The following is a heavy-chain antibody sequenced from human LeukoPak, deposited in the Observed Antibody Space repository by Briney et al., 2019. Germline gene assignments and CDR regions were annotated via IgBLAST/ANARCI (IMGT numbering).Heavy chain of an antibody. Sequence: ASVKVSCKASGYTFTGYYMHWVRQAPGQGLEWKGWINPNSGGTNYAQKFQGRVTMTRDTSISTAYMELSRLRSDDTAVYYCARVYSSSWYAYYFDYWGQGTLVTVSS. CDR2: INPNSGGT. D-gene: IGHD6-13*01. CDR1: GYTFTGYY. V-gene: IGHV1-2*02. J-gene: IGHJ4*02. CDR3: ARVYSSSWYAYYFDY.